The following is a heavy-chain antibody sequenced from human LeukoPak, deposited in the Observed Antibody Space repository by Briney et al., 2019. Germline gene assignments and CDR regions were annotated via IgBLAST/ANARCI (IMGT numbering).Heavy chain of an antibody. V-gene: IGHV4-59*01. D-gene: IGHD3-22*01. CDR2: IYYSGST. CDR3: ARSTYYYDSSVGH. CDR1: GGSISSYY. J-gene: IGHJ4*02. Sequence: SETLSLTCTVSGGSISSYYWSWTRQPPGKGLEWIGYIYYSGSTNYNPSLKSRVTISVDTSKNQFSLKLSSVTAADTAVYYCARSTYYYDSSVGHWGQGTLVTVSS.